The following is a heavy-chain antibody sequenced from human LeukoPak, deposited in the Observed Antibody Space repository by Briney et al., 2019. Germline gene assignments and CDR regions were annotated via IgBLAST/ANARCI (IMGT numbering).Heavy chain of an antibody. J-gene: IGHJ6*03. V-gene: IGHV3-9*01. D-gene: IGHD4-17*01. CDR3: ARVAPDYGDYPIYYYYYMDV. Sequence: GGSLRLSCAASGFTFDDYAMHWVRQAPGKGLEWVSGISWNSGSIGYADSVKGRFTISRDNAKNSLYLQMNSLRAEDTAVYYCARVAPDYGDYPIYYYYYMDVWGKGTTVTVSS. CDR2: ISWNSGSI. CDR1: GFTFDDYA.